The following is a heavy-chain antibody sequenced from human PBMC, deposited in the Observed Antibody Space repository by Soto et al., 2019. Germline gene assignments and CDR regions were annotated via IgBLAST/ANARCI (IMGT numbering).Heavy chain of an antibody. V-gene: IGHV4-4*02. D-gene: IGHD3-10*01. J-gene: IGHJ4*02. Sequence: SETQSLTCAVSGGSISSSDWWSWVRQTPGKGLEWIGEIYHSGSTNYNPYLKSRVTISVDKAKNQFSLKLSSVTAADTAVYYCARVSGVTMVRGAVIDYWGQGTLVTVYS. CDR2: IYHSGST. CDR1: GGSISSSDW. CDR3: ARVSGVTMVRGAVIDY.